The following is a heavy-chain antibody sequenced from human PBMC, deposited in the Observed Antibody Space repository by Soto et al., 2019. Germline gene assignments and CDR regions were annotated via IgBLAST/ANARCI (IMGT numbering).Heavy chain of an antibody. J-gene: IGHJ6*02. CDR1: GFTFSSYA. V-gene: IGHV3-30-3*01. Sequence: PGGSLRLSCAASGFTFSSYAMHWVRQAPGKGLEWVAVISYDGSNKYYADSVKGRFTISRDNSKNTLYLQMNSLRAEDTAVYYSARFDIVVVPAAIPSGMDVGGQGPTVTVSS. CDR2: ISYDGSNK. D-gene: IGHD2-2*01. CDR3: ARFDIVVVPAAIPSGMDV.